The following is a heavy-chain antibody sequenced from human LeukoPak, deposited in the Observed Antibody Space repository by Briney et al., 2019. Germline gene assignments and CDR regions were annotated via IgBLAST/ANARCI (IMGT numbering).Heavy chain of an antibody. CDR1: GFTFSTYG. CDR3: AKAYGSSSWYYFDY. D-gene: IGHD6-13*01. Sequence: PGGSLRLSCGASGFTFSTYGMSWVRQAPGKGLEWVSGISGSGGRTYYADSVKGRFTISRDNSKNTLYLQMNSLRAEDTAVYYCAKAYGSSSWYYFDYWGQGTLVTVSS. V-gene: IGHV3-23*01. CDR2: ISGSGGRT. J-gene: IGHJ4*02.